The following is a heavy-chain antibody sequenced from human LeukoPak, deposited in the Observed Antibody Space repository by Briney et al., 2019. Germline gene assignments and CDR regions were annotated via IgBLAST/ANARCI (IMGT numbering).Heavy chain of an antibody. D-gene: IGHD5-24*01. Sequence: ASVKVSCKASGFTFTTGSAMQWVRQARGQRLEWIGWIVVGSGNTYYAQKFQERVTITRDMSTSAAYMELSSLRSEDTAVYYCVADHPNYGYWGQGTLVTVSS. J-gene: IGHJ4*02. CDR1: GFTFTTGSA. CDR2: IVVGSGNT. CDR3: VADHPNYGY. V-gene: IGHV1-58*02.